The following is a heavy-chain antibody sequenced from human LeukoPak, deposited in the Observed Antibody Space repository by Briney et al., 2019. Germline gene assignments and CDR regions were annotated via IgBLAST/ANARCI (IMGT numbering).Heavy chain of an antibody. CDR3: ARGSGSYYYYGMDV. D-gene: IGHD1-26*01. CDR1: GFSSYG. CDR2: IWYDESNK. V-gene: IGHV3-33*01. J-gene: IGHJ6*02. Sequence: GGSLRLSCAASGFSSYGMHWVRQAPGKGLEWVAVIWYDESNKYYADSVKGRFTISRDNAKNSLYLQMNSLRAEDTAVYYCARGSGSYYYYGMDVWGQGTTVTVSS.